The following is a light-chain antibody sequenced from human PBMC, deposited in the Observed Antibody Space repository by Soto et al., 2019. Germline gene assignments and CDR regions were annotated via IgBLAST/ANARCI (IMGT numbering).Light chain of an antibody. CDR2: KAS. CDR3: QQYITYSPWT. V-gene: IGKV1-5*03. Sequence: DIQTTQSPSTLSASVGDRVTITCRASQSITNWLAWYQQKPGKAPKLLIYKASNLEPGVPSRFSGRGSGTEFTLTISSLQPDDFATYYCQQYITYSPWTFGQGTKVDFK. CDR1: QSITNW. J-gene: IGKJ1*01.